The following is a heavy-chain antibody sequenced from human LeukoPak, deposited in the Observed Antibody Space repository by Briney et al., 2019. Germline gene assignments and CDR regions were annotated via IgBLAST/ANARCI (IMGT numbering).Heavy chain of an antibody. CDR3: ARVGREYDFWSGYRAANWFDP. D-gene: IGHD3-3*01. Sequence: GGSLRLSCAASGFTFSDYYMSWIRQAPGKGLEWVSYISSIGSTIYYADSVKGRFTISRDNAKNSLYLQMNSLRAEDTAVYYCARVGREYDFWSGYRAANWFDPWGQGTLVTVSS. CDR2: ISSIGSTI. CDR1: GFTFSDYY. J-gene: IGHJ5*02. V-gene: IGHV3-11*01.